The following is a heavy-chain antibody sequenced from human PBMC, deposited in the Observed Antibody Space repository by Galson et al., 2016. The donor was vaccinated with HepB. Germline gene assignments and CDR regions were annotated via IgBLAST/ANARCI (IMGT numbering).Heavy chain of an antibody. J-gene: IGHJ4*02. CDR2: IYYTGST. Sequence: ETLSLTCTVSGASISSSSYYWGWIRQPPGRGLDWIATIYYTGSTYYNPSLKSRVTISVDTSKNQFSLNLSSVTAADTAVYYCARQAYYYDTRGYYHRHPDYWGQGTLVTGSS. CDR3: ARQAYYYDTRGYYHRHPDY. D-gene: IGHD3-22*01. V-gene: IGHV4-39*01. CDR1: GASISSSSYY.